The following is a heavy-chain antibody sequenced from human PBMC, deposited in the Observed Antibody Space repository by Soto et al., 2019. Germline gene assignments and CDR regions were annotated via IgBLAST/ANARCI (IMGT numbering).Heavy chain of an antibody. CDR1: GYSFSKYW. J-gene: IGHJ4*02. CDR3: ARHNHTHDHGDYGEFDY. CDR2: IYPDDSDT. Sequence: PGESLKISCKGSGYSFSKYWIGWVRQMPGKGLEWMGIIYPDDSDTRYSPSFQGQVTISVDKSISTAYLQWSSLKASDTAMFYCARHNHTHDHGDYGEFDYWGQGTLVTVSS. V-gene: IGHV5-51*01. D-gene: IGHD4-17*01.